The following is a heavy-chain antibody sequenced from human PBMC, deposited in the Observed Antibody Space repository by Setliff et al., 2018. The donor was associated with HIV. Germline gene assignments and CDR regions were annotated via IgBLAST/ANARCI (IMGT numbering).Heavy chain of an antibody. CDR2: INSDGSST. Sequence: GVLRLSCAASGFTFSSYWMHWVRQAPGKGLVWVSRINSDGSSTSYADSVKGRFTISRDNAKNTLYLQMNSLRAEDTAVYYCARGKIVVVPAAMRPFDYWGQGTLVTVSS. CDR3: ARGKIVVVPAAMRPFDY. J-gene: IGHJ4*02. D-gene: IGHD2-2*01. V-gene: IGHV3-74*01. CDR1: GFTFSSYW.